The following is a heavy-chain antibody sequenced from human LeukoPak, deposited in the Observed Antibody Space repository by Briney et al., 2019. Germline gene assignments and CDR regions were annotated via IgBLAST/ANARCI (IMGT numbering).Heavy chain of an antibody. D-gene: IGHD5-24*01. CDR3: AGGSGQRWLQLPFDY. V-gene: IGHV1-46*01. CDR2: INPSGGST. Sequence: ASVKVSCTASGYTFTSYYMHWVRQAPGQGLEWMGIINPSGGSTSYAQKFQGRVTMTRDTSTSTVYMELSSLRSEDTAVYYCAGGSGQRWLQLPFDYWGQGTLVTVSS. J-gene: IGHJ4*02. CDR1: GYTFTSYY.